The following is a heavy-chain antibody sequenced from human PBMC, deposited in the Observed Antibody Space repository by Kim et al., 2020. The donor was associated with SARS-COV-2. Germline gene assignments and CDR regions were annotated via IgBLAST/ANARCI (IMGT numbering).Heavy chain of an antibody. J-gene: IGHJ4*02. CDR1: GFTFSNAW. CDR3: TTDRVGATTPDY. V-gene: IGHV3-15*01. Sequence: GGSLRLSCAASGFTFSNAWMSWVRQAPGNGLEWVGRIKSKTDGCTTDYAAPVKGRFTISRDDSKNTQYLQMNSLKTEDTAVYYCTTDRVGATTPDYWGQGTLVTVSS. D-gene: IGHD1-26*01. CDR2: IKSKTDGCTT.